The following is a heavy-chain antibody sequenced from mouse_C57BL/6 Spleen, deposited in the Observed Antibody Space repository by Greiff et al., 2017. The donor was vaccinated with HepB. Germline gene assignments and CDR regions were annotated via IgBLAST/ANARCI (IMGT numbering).Heavy chain of an antibody. CDR1: GYTFTDYY. V-gene: IGHV1-19*01. J-gene: IGHJ4*01. Sequence: EVQLQQSGPVLVKPGASVKMSCKASGYTFTDYYMNWVKQSHGKSLEWIGVINPYNGGTSYNQKFKGKAILTVDKSSSTAYMELNSLTSEDSAVYYCAREGDNGAMDYWGQGTSVTVSS. D-gene: IGHD3-2*01. CDR3: AREGDNGAMDY. CDR2: INPYNGGT.